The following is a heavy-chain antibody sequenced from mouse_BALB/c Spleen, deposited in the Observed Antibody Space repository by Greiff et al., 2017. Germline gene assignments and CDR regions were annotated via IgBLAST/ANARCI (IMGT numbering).Heavy chain of an antibody. J-gene: IGHJ4*01. V-gene: IGHV1-4*01. CDR1: GYTFTSYT. Sequence: VKVVESGAELARPGASVKMSCKASGYTFTSYTMHWVKQRPGQGLEWIGYINPSSGYTNYNQKFKDKATLTADKSSSTAYMQLSSLTSEDSAVYYCASRKRGGDYAMDYWGQGTSVTVSS. CDR2: INPSSGYT. CDR3: ASRKRGGDYAMDY.